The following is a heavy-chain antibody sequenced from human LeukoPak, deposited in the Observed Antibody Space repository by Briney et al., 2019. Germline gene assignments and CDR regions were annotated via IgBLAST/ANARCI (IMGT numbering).Heavy chain of an antibody. V-gene: IGHV4-34*01. CDR1: GGSFSGYY. Sequence: PSETLSLTCAVYGGSFSGYYWSWIRQPPGKGLEWIGEINHSGSTNYNPSLKSRVTISVDTSKNQFSLKLSSVTAADTAVYYCARRSSSYSSGWYENNWFDPWGQGTLVTVSS. D-gene: IGHD6-19*01. CDR3: ARRSSSYSSGWYENNWFDP. J-gene: IGHJ5*02. CDR2: INHSGST.